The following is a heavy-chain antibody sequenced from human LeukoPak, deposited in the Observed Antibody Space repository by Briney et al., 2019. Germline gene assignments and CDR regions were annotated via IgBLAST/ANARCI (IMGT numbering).Heavy chain of an antibody. J-gene: IGHJ4*02. V-gene: IGHV3-30-3*01. D-gene: IGHD4-17*01. Sequence: GRSLTLSCAACGFTFNSFAMHRVRPAPGKGREWGAVITYDGSKKNYADSVKGRLSISRDNSKNTLYLQMNRLRAEGTAVYYCARRSTVNTTGDYGAQGTRVTVSS. CDR2: ITYDGSKK. CDR1: GFTFNSFA. CDR3: ARRSTVNTTGDY.